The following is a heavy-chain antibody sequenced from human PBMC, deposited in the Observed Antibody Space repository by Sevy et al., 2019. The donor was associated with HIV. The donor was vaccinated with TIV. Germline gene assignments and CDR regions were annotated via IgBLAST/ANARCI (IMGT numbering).Heavy chain of an antibody. CDR1: GGTFSSYA. D-gene: IGHD6-13*01. J-gene: IGHJ5*02. CDR3: ARSIAAAGTMYIWFDP. Sequence: ASVKVSCKASGGTFSSYAISWVRQAPGQGLEWMGGIIPIFGTANYAQKFQGRVTITADKSTSTAYMELSSLRSEDTVVYYCARSIAAAGTMYIWFDPWGQGTLVTVSS. CDR2: IIPIFGTA. V-gene: IGHV1-69*06.